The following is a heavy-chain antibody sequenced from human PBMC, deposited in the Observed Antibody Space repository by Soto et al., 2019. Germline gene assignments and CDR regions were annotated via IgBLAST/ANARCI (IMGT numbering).Heavy chain of an antibody. Sequence: SVKVSCKASGGTFSSYAISWVRQAPGQGLEWMGGIIPIFGTANYAQKFQGRVTITADESTSTAYMELSSLRSEDTAVYYCARDNRRRSAYGGDGYWGQGTMVTVSS. V-gene: IGHV1-69*13. CDR1: GGTFSSYA. CDR3: ARDNRRRSAYGGDGY. CDR2: IIPIFGTA. J-gene: IGHJ4*02. D-gene: IGHD4-17*01.